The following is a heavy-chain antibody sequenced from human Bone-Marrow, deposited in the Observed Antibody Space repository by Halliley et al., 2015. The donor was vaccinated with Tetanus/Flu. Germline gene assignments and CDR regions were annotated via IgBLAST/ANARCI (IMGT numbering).Heavy chain of an antibody. CDR3: ARATSIVVVPAAMKGSAFHY. D-gene: IGHD2-2*01. J-gene: IGHJ4*02. V-gene: IGHV1-2*04. CDR2: STGGT. Sequence: STGGTHYAQKFQGLVTMTRDTSISTAYMELSGLTSDDTAVYYCARATSIVVVPAAMKGSAFHYWGQGTLVTVSS.